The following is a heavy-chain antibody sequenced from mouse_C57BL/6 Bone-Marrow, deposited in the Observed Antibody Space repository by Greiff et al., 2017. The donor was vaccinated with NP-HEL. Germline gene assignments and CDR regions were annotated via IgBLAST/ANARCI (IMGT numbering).Heavy chain of an antibody. J-gene: IGHJ4*01. CDR1: GFTFSSYG. Sequence: EVKVVESGGDLVKPGGSLKLSCAASGFTFSSYGMSWVRQTPDKRLEWVATISSGGSYTYYTDSVKGRFTMSRDNASNTPYLQLSSLKSEDTAMYDCAIRNYYGSSYRYAMDYWGQGTSVTVTA. CDR2: ISSGGSYT. V-gene: IGHV5-6*02. CDR3: AIRNYYGSSYRYAMDY. D-gene: IGHD1-1*01.